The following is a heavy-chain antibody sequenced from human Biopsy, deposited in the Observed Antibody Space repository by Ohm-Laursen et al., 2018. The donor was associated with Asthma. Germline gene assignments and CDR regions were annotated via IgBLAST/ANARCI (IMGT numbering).Heavy chain of an antibody. V-gene: IGHV3-30*04. CDR2: ISYDGSSI. J-gene: IGHJ4*02. CDR3: ARFKRGYSYGYAGVFDY. Sequence: SLRLSCAASRFTYEMHWVRQAPGKGLEWVAVISYDGSSIYYADSVKGRFTISRDNSKNTLYLQMNSLRDEDTAAYYCARFKRGYSYGYAGVFDYWGQGTLVTVSS. CDR1: RFTYE. D-gene: IGHD5-18*01.